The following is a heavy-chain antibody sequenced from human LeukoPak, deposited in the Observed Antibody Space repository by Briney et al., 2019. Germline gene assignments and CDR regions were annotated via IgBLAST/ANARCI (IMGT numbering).Heavy chain of an antibody. V-gene: IGHV4-34*01. CDR2: INHSGST. CDR3: ARAGTTQRTNKRRYNWFDP. CDR1: GGSCSGYY. Sequence: SETLSLTCAVYGGSCSGYYWSWIRQPPGKGLEWIGEINHSGSTNYNPSLKSRVTISVDTSKNQFSLKLSSVTAADTAVYYCARAGTTQRTNKRRYNWFDPWGQGTLVTVSS. D-gene: IGHD2/OR15-2a*01. J-gene: IGHJ5*02.